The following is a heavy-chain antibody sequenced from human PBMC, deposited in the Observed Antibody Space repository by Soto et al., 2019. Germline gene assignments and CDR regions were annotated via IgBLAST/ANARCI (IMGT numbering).Heavy chain of an antibody. V-gene: IGHV3-7*01. CDR1: GFTFGDYW. CDR3: ARGLYDSDSSGYWGY. Sequence: GGSLRLSCAVSGFTFGDYWMGWVRQAPGKGLEWVANIKQDGSEKYYVDSVKGRFTISRDNAKRSLYLQMNSLRDEDTAVYYCARGLYDSDSSGYWGYWGVGT. CDR2: IKQDGSEK. D-gene: IGHD3-22*01. J-gene: IGHJ4*02.